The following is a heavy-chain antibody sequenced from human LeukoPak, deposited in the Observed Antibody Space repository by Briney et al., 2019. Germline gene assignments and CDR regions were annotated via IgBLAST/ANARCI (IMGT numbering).Heavy chain of an antibody. CDR3: AKYASGSLVV. D-gene: IGHD3-10*01. J-gene: IGHJ4*02. Sequence: SETLSLTCTVSGGSVISSYFWSWIRQPAGKGLEWIGRIYNTGSTDFNPSLKSRVTMSVDTSKNQFSLKLSSVTAADTAVYYCAKYASGSLVVWGQGTLVTVSS. CDR1: GGSVISSYF. V-gene: IGHV4-4*07. CDR2: IYNTGST.